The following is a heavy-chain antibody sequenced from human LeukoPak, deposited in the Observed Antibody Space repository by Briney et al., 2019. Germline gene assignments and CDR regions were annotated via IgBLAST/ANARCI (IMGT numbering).Heavy chain of an antibody. CDR2: IYYSGST. CDR3: ARAGFYSSSWTPFDY. V-gene: IGHV4-30-4*01. D-gene: IGHD6-13*01. CDR1: GGSISSGDYC. J-gene: IGHJ4*02. Sequence: SETLSLTCTVSGGSISSGDYCWSWIRQPPGKGLEWIGYIYYSGSTYYNPSLKSRVTISVDTSKNQFSLKLSSVTAADTAVYYCARAGFYSSSWTPFDYWGQGTLVTVSS.